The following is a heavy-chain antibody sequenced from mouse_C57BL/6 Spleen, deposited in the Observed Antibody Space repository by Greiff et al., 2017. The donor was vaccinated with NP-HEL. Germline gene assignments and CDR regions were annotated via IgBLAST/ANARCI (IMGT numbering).Heavy chain of an antibody. CDR2: ISYSGST. D-gene: IGHD2-3*01. J-gene: IGHJ4*01. CDR3: ARALDGYYAMDY. Sequence: VQLKESGPGMVKPSQSLSLTCTVTGYSITSGYDWHWIRHFPGNKLEWMGYISYSGSTNYNPSLKSRISITHDTSKNHFFLKLNSVTTEDTATYYCARALDGYYAMDYWGQGTSVTVSS. V-gene: IGHV3-1*01. CDR1: GYSITSGYD.